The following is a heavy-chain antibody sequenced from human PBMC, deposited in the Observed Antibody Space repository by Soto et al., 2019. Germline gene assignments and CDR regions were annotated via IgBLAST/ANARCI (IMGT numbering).Heavy chain of an antibody. Sequence: VASVKVSCKASGYTFTGYYMHWVRQAPGQGLEWMGWINPNSGGTNYAQKFQGWVTMTRDTSISTAYMELSRLRSDDTAVYYCARAAADYWYFDLWGRGTLVTVSS. J-gene: IGHJ2*01. V-gene: IGHV1-2*04. D-gene: IGHD6-13*01. CDR3: ARAAADYWYFDL. CDR1: GYTFTGYY. CDR2: INPNSGGT.